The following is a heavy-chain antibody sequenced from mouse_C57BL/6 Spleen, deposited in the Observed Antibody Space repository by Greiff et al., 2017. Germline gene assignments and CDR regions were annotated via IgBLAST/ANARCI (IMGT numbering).Heavy chain of an antibody. CDR3: ARPHRDYFDY. CDR1: GYTFTSYW. Sequence: QVQLQQPGAELVMPGASVKLSCKASGYTFTSYWMHWVQQTPGQGLEWIGEIDPSDSYTNYNQKFKGKSTLTVDKSSSTAYMQLSSLTSEDSAVYYCARPHRDYFDYWGKGTTLTVSS. V-gene: IGHV1-69*01. CDR2: IDPSDSYT. J-gene: IGHJ2*01. D-gene: IGHD6-1*01.